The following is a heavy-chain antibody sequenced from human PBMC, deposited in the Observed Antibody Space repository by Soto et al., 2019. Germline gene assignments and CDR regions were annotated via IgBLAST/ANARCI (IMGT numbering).Heavy chain of an antibody. V-gene: IGHV3-21*06. D-gene: IGHD2-2*01. J-gene: IGHJ4*02. CDR2: ISKSDYT. CDR1: GFAFNNYG. Sequence: GGSLRLSCTVSGFAFNNYGINWVRQAPGKGLEWVSSISKSDYTYYSDSAKGRFTISRDNAKNSVSLQMNTLRVEDTAVYYCAREDSIIIPAVSDFWGQGTLVTVSS. CDR3: AREDSIIIPAVSDF.